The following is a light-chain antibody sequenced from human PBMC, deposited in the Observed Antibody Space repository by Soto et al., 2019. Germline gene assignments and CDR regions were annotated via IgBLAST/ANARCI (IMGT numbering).Light chain of an antibody. CDR2: AAS. CDR3: QQSYSTPWT. J-gene: IGKJ1*01. CDR1: QSISSY. Sequence: DIQMTQSPSSLSASVGDRVTITCRASQSISSYLNWYQQKPGQAPKLLIYAASSLQSGVPSRFSGSGSGTDFTLTISSLQPEDFATYYCQQSYSTPWTFGRGTKVEIK. V-gene: IGKV1-39*01.